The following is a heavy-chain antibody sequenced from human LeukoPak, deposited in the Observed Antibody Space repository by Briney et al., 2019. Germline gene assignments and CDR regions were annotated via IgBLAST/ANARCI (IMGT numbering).Heavy chain of an antibody. CDR1: GGSISSGSYY. V-gene: IGHV4-61*02. J-gene: IGHJ4*02. CDR2: IYTSGST. Sequence: SETLSLTCTVSGGSISSGSYYWSWIRQPAGKGLEWIGRIYTSGSTNYNPSLKSRVTISVDTSKNQFSLKLSSVTAADTAVYYCARDSRSGSTSENDYWGQGTLVTVSS. D-gene: IGHD1-26*01. CDR3: ARDSRSGSTSENDY.